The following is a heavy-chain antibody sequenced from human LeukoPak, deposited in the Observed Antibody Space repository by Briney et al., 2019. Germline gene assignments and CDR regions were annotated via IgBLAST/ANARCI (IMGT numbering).Heavy chain of an antibody. CDR2: INPSGSKT. Sequence: ASVKVSCKASGYTFTTYYMHWVRQAPGQGLEWMGIINPSGSKTYYAQKFQGRVTMTRDMSTSTVYMELSSLRSEDTAVYHCARDRSDAGEPDNWFDPWGQGTLVTVSS. CDR3: ARDRSDAGEPDNWFDP. V-gene: IGHV1-46*01. J-gene: IGHJ5*02. CDR1: GYTFTTYY. D-gene: IGHD1-26*01.